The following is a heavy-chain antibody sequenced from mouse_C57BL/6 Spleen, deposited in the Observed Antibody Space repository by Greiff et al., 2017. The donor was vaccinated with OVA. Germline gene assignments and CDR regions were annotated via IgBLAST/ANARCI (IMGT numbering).Heavy chain of an antibody. D-gene: IGHD2-4*01. CDR3: ARNRDYDYDVDAMDY. V-gene: IGHV2-2*01. Sequence: VKVVESGPGLVQPSQSLSITCTVSGFSLTSYGVHWVRQSPGKGLEWLGVIWSGGSTDYNAAFISRLSISKDNSKSQVFFKMNSLQADDTAIYYCARNRDYDYDVDAMDYWGQGTSVTVSS. J-gene: IGHJ4*01. CDR1: GFSLTSYG. CDR2: IWSGGST.